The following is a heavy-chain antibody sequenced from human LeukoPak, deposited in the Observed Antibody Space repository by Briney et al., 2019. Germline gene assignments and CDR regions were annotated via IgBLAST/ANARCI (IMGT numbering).Heavy chain of an antibody. Sequence: SVKVSCKASGGTFSSYAISWVQQAPGQGLEWMGRIIPIFGIANYAQKFQGRVTITADKSTSTAYMELSSLRSEDTAVYYCARTPPDSSGYYYLFDYWDQGTLVTVSS. J-gene: IGHJ4*02. D-gene: IGHD3-22*01. CDR2: IIPIFGIA. CDR1: GGTFSSYA. V-gene: IGHV1-69*04. CDR3: ARTPPDSSGYYYLFDY.